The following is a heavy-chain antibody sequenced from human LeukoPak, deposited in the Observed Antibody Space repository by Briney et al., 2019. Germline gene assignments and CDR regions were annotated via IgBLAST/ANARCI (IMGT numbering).Heavy chain of an antibody. CDR1: GFTFSSYA. V-gene: IGHV3-30*04. D-gene: IGHD6-13*01. J-gene: IGHJ4*02. CDR3: ARVPAIAAAYFDY. Sequence: TGGSLRLSCAASGFTFSSYAMHWVRQAPGKGLEWVAVISYDGSNIYYADSVKGRFTISRDNSKNTLYLQMNSLRAEDTAVYYCARVPAIAAAYFDYWGQGTLVTVSS. CDR2: ISYDGSNI.